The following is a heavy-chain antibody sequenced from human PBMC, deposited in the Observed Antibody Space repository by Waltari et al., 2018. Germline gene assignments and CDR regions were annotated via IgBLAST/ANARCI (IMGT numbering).Heavy chain of an antibody. CDR2: ISSSSRTI. Sequence: EVQLVESGGGLVQPGGSLRLSCAASGFTFSSYSMNWVRQAPGKGLEWVSYISSSSRTIDYADSVKGRFTISRDNAKNSLYLQMNSLRAEDTAVYYCARGFSITGWYFDLWGRGTLVTVSS. CDR3: ARGFSITGWYFDL. J-gene: IGHJ2*01. D-gene: IGHD3-3*02. V-gene: IGHV3-48*01. CDR1: GFTFSSYS.